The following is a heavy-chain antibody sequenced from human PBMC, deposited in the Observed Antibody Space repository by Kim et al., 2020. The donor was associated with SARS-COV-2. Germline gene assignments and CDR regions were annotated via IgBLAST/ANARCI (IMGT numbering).Heavy chain of an antibody. J-gene: IGHJ3*02. Sequence: GGSLRLSCAASGLNFGDHYMDWVRQAPGGGLEWVGRIGNNAHSFTTAYSASVKDRFTISIDDGRNSLYLQMSSLKPDDTAVYHCTLGYSGAPVYAFDIWGQGTMVTVSS. V-gene: IGHV3-72*01. CDR3: TLGYSGAPVYAFDI. CDR1: GLNFGDHY. CDR2: IGNNAHSFTT. D-gene: IGHD5-12*01.